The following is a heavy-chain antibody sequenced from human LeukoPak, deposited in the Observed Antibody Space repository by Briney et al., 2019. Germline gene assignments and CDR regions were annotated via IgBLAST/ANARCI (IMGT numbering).Heavy chain of an antibody. CDR1: GFTFSSYG. Sequence: GGSLRLSCAASGFTFSSYGMHWVRQAPGEGLEWVAVIWYDGSNKYYADSVKGRFTISRDNSKNTLYLQMNSLRAEDTAVYYCARDEGVATRTPGFDYWGQGTLVTVSS. J-gene: IGHJ4*02. D-gene: IGHD5-12*01. CDR3: ARDEGVATRTPGFDY. V-gene: IGHV3-33*01. CDR2: IWYDGSNK.